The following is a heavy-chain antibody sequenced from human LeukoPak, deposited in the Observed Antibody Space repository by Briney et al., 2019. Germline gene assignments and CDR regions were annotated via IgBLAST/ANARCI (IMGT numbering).Heavy chain of an antibody. V-gene: IGHV3-23*01. CDR3: AKKHSTGLDP. CDR1: GFTFSSYA. CDR2: ISGSGGSI. Sequence: PGGSLRLSCAASGFTFSSYAMSWVRQAPGKGLEWVSGISGSGGSIYYSDSVKGRFTISRDNSKNTLYLQMNSLRAEDTAVYYCAKKHSTGLDPWGQGTLVTVSS. J-gene: IGHJ5*02. D-gene: IGHD2/OR15-2a*01.